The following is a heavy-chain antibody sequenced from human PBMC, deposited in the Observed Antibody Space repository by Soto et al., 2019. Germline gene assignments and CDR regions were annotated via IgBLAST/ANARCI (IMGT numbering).Heavy chain of an antibody. CDR2: INNGGSS. J-gene: IGHJ2*01. V-gene: IGHV4-34*01. CDR3: ARGRGDGYNQNWYFDL. CDR1: GGSFSGYC. Sequence: KSSETLSLTCAVYGGSFSGYCWSWIRQPPGKGLEWIGEINNGGSSNYNPSLKSRGSMSVGTSNNQFSLKLTSVTAADTAVYYCARGRGDGYNQNWYFDLWGRGTLVTVSS. D-gene: IGHD3-10*01.